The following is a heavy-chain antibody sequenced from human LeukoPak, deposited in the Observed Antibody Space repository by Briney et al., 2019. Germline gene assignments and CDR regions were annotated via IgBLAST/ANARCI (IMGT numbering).Heavy chain of an antibody. Sequence: SETLSLTCTVSGGSISSYYWSWIRLPPGKGLEWIGYIYYSGSTSYNPSLKSRVTISVDTSRYQFSLKLTSVTAADTAVYYCARHRYAVAVHFDYWGQGTLVTVSS. CDR1: GGSISSYY. J-gene: IGHJ4*02. CDR3: ARHRYAVAVHFDY. D-gene: IGHD6-19*01. CDR2: IYYSGST. V-gene: IGHV4-59*08.